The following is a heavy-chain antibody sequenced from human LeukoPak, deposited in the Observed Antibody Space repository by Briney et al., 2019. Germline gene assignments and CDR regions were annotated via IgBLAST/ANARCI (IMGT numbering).Heavy chain of an antibody. CDR1: GGSISSSSYY. CDR2: IYYSGST. V-gene: IGHV4-39*07. D-gene: IGHD1-26*01. J-gene: IGHJ4*02. CDR3: ARVVGSSGFYYFDY. Sequence: SETLSLTCTVSGGSISSSSYYWGWIRQPPGKGLEWIGSIYYSGSTYYNPSLKSRVTISVDTSKNQFSLKLSSVTAADTAVYYCARVVGSSGFYYFDYWGQGTLVTVSS.